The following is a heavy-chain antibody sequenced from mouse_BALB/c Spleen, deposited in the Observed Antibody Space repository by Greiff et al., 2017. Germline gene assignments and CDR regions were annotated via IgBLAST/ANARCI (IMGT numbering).Heavy chain of an antibody. J-gene: IGHJ3*01. Sequence: VQLHQSGAELARPGASVKLSCKASGYTFTSYWMQWVKQRPGQGLEWIGAIYPGDGDTRYTQKFKGKATLTADKSSSTAYMQLSSLASEDSAVYYCARMAYWGQGTLVTVSA. CDR3: ARMAY. CDR1: GYTFTSYW. CDR2: IYPGDGDT. V-gene: IGHV1-87*01.